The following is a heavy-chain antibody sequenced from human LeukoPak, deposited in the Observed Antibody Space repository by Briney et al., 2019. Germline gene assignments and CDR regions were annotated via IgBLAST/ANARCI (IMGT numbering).Heavy chain of an antibody. D-gene: IGHD3-10*01. CDR3: AKDRDLLDAFDI. CDR1: GFTFSSYS. Sequence: GGSLRLSCAASGFTFSSYSMNWVRQAPGKGLEWVSYISSSSSTIYYADSVKGRFTISRDNAKNSLYLQMNSLRAEDTAVYYCAKDRDLLDAFDIWGQGTMVTVSS. CDR2: ISSSSSTI. V-gene: IGHV3-48*04. J-gene: IGHJ3*02.